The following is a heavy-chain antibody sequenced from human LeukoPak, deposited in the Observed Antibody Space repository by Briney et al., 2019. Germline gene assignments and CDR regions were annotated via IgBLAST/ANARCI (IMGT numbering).Heavy chain of an antibody. CDR3: ARDLGSNYYDSSGYFY. J-gene: IGHJ4*02. Sequence: PGGSLRLSCAASGFTFSSYSMNWVRQAPGKGLEWVSSISSSSSTIYYADSVKGRFTISRDNAKNSLYLQMNSLRAEDTAVYYCARDLGSNYYDSSGYFYWGQGTLVTVSS. CDR1: GFTFSSYS. CDR2: ISSSSSTI. V-gene: IGHV3-48*01. D-gene: IGHD3-22*01.